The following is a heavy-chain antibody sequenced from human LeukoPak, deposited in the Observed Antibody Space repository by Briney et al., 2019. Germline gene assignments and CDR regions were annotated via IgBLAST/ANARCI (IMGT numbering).Heavy chain of an antibody. Sequence: PGGSLRLSCAAAGFSFDDYAMSWVRQAPGKGLEWVGFIRGKPYGETTEYAASVQGRFTISRDDLESTTYLQLNSLKTEDTGVYYCTRGSDTIFGVARDGFDSWGQGTPVTVSS. J-gene: IGHJ4*02. D-gene: IGHD3-3*01. CDR1: GFSFDDYA. CDR2: IRGKPYGETT. CDR3: TRGSDTIFGVARDGFDS. V-gene: IGHV3-49*04.